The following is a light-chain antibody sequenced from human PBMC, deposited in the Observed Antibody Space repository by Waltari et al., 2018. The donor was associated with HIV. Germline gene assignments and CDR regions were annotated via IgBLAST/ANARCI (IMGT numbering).Light chain of an antibody. CDR3: SSYTTSSTLGM. V-gene: IGLV2-14*01. CDR2: GVS. J-gene: IGLJ3*02. Sequence: QSALTQPASVSGSPGQSITIPCPGTSRHVGGVNYVSWYQHHPGKAPKLMIYGVSNRPSGVSNRFSGSKSGNTASLTISGLQAEDEADYYCSSYTTSSTLGMFGGGTKLTVL. CDR1: SRHVGGVNY.